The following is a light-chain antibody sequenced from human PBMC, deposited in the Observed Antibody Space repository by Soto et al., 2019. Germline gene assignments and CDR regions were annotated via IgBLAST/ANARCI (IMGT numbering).Light chain of an antibody. J-gene: IGKJ2*01. Sequence: DVVMTQSPLSLPVTLGQPASISCRSSQSIVYSDGNAYLSWFQQRPGQSPRRLIYKAFNRDSGVPDRFSGNGSGTDFTLKISRVEAEDVGVYYCMQGTHWPPVTFGQGTKLEIK. CDR2: KAF. V-gene: IGKV2-30*01. CDR3: MQGTHWPPVT. CDR1: QSIVYSDGNAY.